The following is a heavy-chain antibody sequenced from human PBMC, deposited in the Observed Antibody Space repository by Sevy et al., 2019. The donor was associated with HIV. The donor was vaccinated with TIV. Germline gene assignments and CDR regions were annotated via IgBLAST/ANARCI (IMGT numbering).Heavy chain of an antibody. V-gene: IGHV4-34*01. J-gene: IGHJ5*02. D-gene: IGHD6-13*01. CDR3: ARVPSIAAAGTNWFDP. CDR1: GGCLSGYY. CDR2: INHSGST. Sequence: SETLSLTCAVYGGCLSGYYWSWIRQPPGKGLEWIGEINHSGSTNYNPAPKSRVTISVDTSKNQFSLKLSSVTAADTAVYYCARVPSIAAAGTNWFDPWGQGTLVTVSS.